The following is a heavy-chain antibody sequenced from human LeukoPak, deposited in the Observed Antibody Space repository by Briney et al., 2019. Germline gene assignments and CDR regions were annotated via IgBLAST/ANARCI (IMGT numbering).Heavy chain of an antibody. J-gene: IGHJ4*02. Sequence: GGSLRLSCAVSGITLSNYGMSWVRQVPGKGLEWVSGINGSGGNTYYADSVKGRFTISRDNSKNTLYLQMNSLRAEDTAVYFCAKRGVVIRVFLVGFHKEASYFDSWGQGALVTVSS. D-gene: IGHD3-10*01. CDR3: AKRGVVIRVFLVGFHKEASYFDS. V-gene: IGHV3-23*01. CDR1: GITLSNYG. CDR2: INGSGGNT.